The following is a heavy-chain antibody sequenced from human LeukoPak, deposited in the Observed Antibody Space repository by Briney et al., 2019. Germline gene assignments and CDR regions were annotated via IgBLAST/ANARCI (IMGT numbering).Heavy chain of an antibody. CDR3: ARTLLWFGEFAYYFDY. V-gene: IGHV4-59*12. Sequence: SETLSLTCTVSGGSISSYYWSWIRQPPGKGLEGSGGIYYSGSTYYNPSLKSRVTISVDTSKHQFSLKLSSVTAADPAVYYCARTLLWFGEFAYYFDYWGQGTLVTVSS. J-gene: IGHJ4*02. CDR2: IYYSGST. CDR1: GGSISSYY. D-gene: IGHD3-10*01.